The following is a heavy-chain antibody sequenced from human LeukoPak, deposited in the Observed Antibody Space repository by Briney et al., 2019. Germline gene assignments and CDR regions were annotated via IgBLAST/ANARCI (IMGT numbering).Heavy chain of an antibody. CDR2: IYPGDSDT. CDR1: GYRFTSYW. CDR3: GKRGRYSYGYLQGWFDP. V-gene: IGHV5-51*01. J-gene: IGHJ5*02. D-gene: IGHD5-18*01. Sequence: GESLKISWQGSGYRFTSYWIGWVRPMPGKGVEWMGIIYPGDSDTSYSPSFQGQVTISADKFISTAYLQWSSLKASDTAMYYCGKRGRYSYGYLQGWFDPWGQGTLVTVSS.